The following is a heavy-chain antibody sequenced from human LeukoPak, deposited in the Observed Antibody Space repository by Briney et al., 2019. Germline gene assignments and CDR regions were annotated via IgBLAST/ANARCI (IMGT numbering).Heavy chain of an antibody. CDR1: GFSFSIYG. J-gene: IGHJ4*02. D-gene: IGHD1-26*01. CDR3: ARGGLTIAEATTSWYLDY. Sequence: GRSLRLSCATSGFSFSIYGMHWVRQAQGKGLEWVALTWYDGSNKNYADSVKGRFTISRDNPKNTLYLQMNSLRGEDTAVYYCARGGLTIAEATTSWYLDYWGQGTLVTASS. CDR2: TWYDGSNK. V-gene: IGHV3-33*01.